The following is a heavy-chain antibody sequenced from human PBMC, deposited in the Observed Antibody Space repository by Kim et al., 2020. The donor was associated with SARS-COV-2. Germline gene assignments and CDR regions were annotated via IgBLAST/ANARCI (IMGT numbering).Heavy chain of an antibody. V-gene: IGHV1-69*01. D-gene: IGHD1-7*01. J-gene: IGHJ3*02. Sequence: ATKLQGRVTITADESTSTAYMELSSLRSEDTAVYYCARPYPGTTSAFDIWGQGTMVTVSS. CDR3: ARPYPGTTSAFDI.